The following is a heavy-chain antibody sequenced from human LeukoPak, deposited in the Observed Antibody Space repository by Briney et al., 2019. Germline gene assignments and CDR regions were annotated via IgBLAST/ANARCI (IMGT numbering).Heavy chain of an antibody. Sequence: SETLSLTCTVSGGSISSGGYYWSWIRQHPGKGLEWIGYIYYSGSTYYNSSLKSRVTISVDTSKNQFSLKLSSVTAADTAVYYCARDTDGYFDYWGQGTLVTVSS. CDR2: IYYSGST. J-gene: IGHJ4*02. D-gene: IGHD5-24*01. CDR3: ARDTDGYFDY. CDR1: GGSISSGGYY. V-gene: IGHV4-31*03.